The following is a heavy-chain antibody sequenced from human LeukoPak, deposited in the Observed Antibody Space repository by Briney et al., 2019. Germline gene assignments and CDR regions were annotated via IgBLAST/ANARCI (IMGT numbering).Heavy chain of an antibody. V-gene: IGHV1-69*05. D-gene: IGHD3-3*01. CDR1: GGTFASDA. CDR3: ASGIDEWLMRY. CDR2: IIPMMETA. Sequence: SVKVSCKASGGTFASDAISWVRKAPGQGLGWMGGIIPMMETADYGERFKDRVTITTDEATSTAYMELSSLRSEDTAVYYCASGIDEWLMRYWGQGALVTVSS. J-gene: IGHJ4*02.